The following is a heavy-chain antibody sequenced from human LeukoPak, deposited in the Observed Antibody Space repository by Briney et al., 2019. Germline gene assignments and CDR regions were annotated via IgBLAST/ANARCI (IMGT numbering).Heavy chain of an antibody. J-gene: IGHJ4*02. V-gene: IGHV4-34*01. D-gene: IGHD3-16*02. Sequence: GSLRLSCAASGFTFSSFSMNWVRQPPGKGLEWIGEINHSGSTNYNPSLKSRVTISVDTSKNQFSLKLSSVTAADTAVYYCARDRRDDYVWGSYPLDYWGQGTLVTVSS. CDR1: GFTFSSFS. CDR3: ARDRRDDYVWGSYPLDY. CDR2: INHSGST.